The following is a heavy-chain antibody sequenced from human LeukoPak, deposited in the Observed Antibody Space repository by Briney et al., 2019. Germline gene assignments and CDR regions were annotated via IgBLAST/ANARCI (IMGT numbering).Heavy chain of an antibody. CDR1: DYSISSGYY. Sequence: SETLSLTCTVSDYSISSGYYWGWIRQPPGKGLEWIGSIYHSGSTYYNPSLKSRVTISVDTSKNQFSLKLSSVTAADTAVYYCAREGSRLVSNWFDPWGQGTLVTVSS. D-gene: IGHD6-13*01. J-gene: IGHJ5*02. V-gene: IGHV4-38-2*02. CDR3: AREGSRLVSNWFDP. CDR2: IYHSGST.